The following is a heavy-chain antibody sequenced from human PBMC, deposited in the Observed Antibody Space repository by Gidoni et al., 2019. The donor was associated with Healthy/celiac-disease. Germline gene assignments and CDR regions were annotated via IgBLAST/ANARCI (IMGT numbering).Heavy chain of an antibody. D-gene: IGHD1-1*01. J-gene: IGHJ4*02. CDR3: ASQRAGTTNAGGGFDY. CDR1: GGSISSYY. V-gene: IGHV4-59*01. CDR2: IYYSGST. Sequence: QVQLQESGPGLVKPSETLSLTCTVSGGSISSYYWSWIRQPPGKGLEWIGYIYYSGSTNYNPSLKSRVTISVDTSKNQFSLKLSSVTAADTAVYYCASQRAGTTNAGGGFDYWGQGTLVTVSS.